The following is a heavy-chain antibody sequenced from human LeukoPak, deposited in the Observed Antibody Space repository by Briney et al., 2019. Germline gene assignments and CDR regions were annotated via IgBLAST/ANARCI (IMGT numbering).Heavy chain of an antibody. J-gene: IGHJ4*02. Sequence: GPSVKVSCKASGGTFSSYAISWVRQAPGQGLEWMGRIIPIFGIANYAQKFQGRVTITADKSTSTAYMELSSLRSEDTAVYYCARDTAPDYGGNSGPYFDYWGQGTLVTVSS. D-gene: IGHD4-23*01. CDR3: ARDTAPDYGGNSGPYFDY. CDR1: GGTFSSYA. CDR2: IIPIFGIA. V-gene: IGHV1-69*04.